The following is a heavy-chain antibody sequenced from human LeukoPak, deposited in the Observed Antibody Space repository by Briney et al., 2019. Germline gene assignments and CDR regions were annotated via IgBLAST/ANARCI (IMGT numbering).Heavy chain of an antibody. Sequence: GGSLRLSCAVSGFTFSGFWMSWSRQAPGKGLEWVASINSDGSEGYYADVVKGRFTISRDNAKNSLYLQINSLRAEDTAVYYCARSVDIDYWGQGTLVTVSS. D-gene: IGHD5-12*01. V-gene: IGHV3-7*03. CDR3: ARSVDIDY. J-gene: IGHJ4*02. CDR2: INSDGSEG. CDR1: GFTFSGFW.